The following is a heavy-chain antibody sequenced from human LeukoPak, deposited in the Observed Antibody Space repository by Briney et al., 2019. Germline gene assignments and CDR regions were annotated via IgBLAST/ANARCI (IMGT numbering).Heavy chain of an antibody. D-gene: IGHD3-22*01. CDR3: AREVSEGFDF. Sequence: GGSLRLSCTASGFTFRGYSMNWIRQAPGKGLEWVSSFGTRSTSIYHAGSVKGRFAISRDNAKNSLYLQMNSLRAEDTALYYCAREVSEGFDFWGQGTLVTVSS. CDR1: GFTFRGYS. V-gene: IGHV3-21*01. CDR2: FGTRSTSI. J-gene: IGHJ4*02.